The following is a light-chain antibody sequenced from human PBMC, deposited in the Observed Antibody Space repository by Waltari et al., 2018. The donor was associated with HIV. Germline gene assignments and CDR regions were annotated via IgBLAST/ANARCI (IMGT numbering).Light chain of an antibody. CDR1: SGHSPYA. CDR3: QTWGTGGV. Sequence: QVVLTQSPSASAPLGTSVNLTCTLNSGHSPYANAWHQQQPETGPRYLMKLNSDGSHTKGDGIPYRFSGSSSGSKRYLSISSLQSEDEADYYCQTWGTGGVFGGGTKLTVL. V-gene: IGLV4-69*01. CDR2: LNSDGSH. J-gene: IGLJ3*02.